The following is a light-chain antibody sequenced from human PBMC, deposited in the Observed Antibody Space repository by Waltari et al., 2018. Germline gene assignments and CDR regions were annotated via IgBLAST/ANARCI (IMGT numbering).Light chain of an antibody. V-gene: IGLV2-14*03. Sequence: QSALTQPASVSGSPGQSITISCTGTSSDVGGYNYVSWYQQHPGKAPKLVIYDVSNRPSGVSNRFSGSQSGNTASLTISGLQAEDEADYYCSSYTSSSTLYVFGTGTKVTVL. CDR1: SSDVGGYNY. J-gene: IGLJ1*01. CDR3: SSYTSSSTLYV. CDR2: DVS.